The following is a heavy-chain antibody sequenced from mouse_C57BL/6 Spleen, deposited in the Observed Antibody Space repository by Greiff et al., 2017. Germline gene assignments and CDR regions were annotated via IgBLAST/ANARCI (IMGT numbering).Heavy chain of an antibody. CDR1: GYTFTSYW. D-gene: IGHD2-14*01. CDR2: IDPSDSYT. V-gene: IGHV1-69*01. Sequence: QVQLQQPGAELVMPGASVKLSCKASGYTFTSYWMHWVKQRPGQGLEWIGEIDPSDSYTNYNQKFKGKSTLTVDKSSSTAYMQLSSLTSEDSAVYYCAVRREYYLDYWGQGTTLTVSS. CDR3: AVRREYYLDY. J-gene: IGHJ2*01.